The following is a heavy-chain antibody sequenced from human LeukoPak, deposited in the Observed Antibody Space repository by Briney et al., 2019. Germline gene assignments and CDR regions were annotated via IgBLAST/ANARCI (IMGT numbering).Heavy chain of an antibody. CDR1: GFSFSDYY. D-gene: IGHD3-3*01. CDR2: ISSSGSTI. Sequence: PGGALRLSCAASGFSFSDYYMCWIRQAPREGLEWVSYISSSGSTIYYADSVKGRFTISRDNAKNSLYLQMNSLRAEDTAVYYCARGSGATYYDFWIGYYRAPDYYYYYGIDVWGQGTTVTVSS. CDR3: ARGSGATYYDFWIGYYRAPDYYYYYGIDV. J-gene: IGHJ6*02. V-gene: IGHV3-11*01.